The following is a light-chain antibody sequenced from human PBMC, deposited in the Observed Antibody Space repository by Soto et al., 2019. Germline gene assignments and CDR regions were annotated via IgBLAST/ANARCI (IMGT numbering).Light chain of an antibody. CDR2: GAS. Sequence: EIVLTQSPGTLSLSPGERATLSXXXXQSLSSSYLAWYQQKPGQAPRLLIYGASSRATGIPDRFSGSGSGTDFTLTISRLEPEDFAVYYCQQYVTSPWTFGQGTKVEIK. CDR3: QQYVTSPWT. CDR1: QSLSSSY. J-gene: IGKJ1*01. V-gene: IGKV3-20*01.